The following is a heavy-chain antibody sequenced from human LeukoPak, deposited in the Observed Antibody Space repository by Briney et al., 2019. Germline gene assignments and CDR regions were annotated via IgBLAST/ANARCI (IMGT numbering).Heavy chain of an antibody. CDR2: IIPIFGTA. CDR1: GGTFSSYA. D-gene: IGHD4-17*01. J-gene: IGHJ4*02. CDR3: ARERRLPTVTTPYYFDY. Sequence: SVKVSCKASGGTFSSYAISWVRQAPGQGLEWMGGIIPIFGTANYAQKFQGRVTIIAVESTSTAYMELSSLRSEDTAVYYCARERRLPTVTTPYYFDYWGQGTLVTVSS. V-gene: IGHV1-69*01.